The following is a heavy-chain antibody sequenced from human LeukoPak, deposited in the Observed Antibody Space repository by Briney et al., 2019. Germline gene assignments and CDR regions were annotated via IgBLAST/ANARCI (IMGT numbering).Heavy chain of an antibody. CDR3: ARGLLSGATVDY. CDR1: GYTFTGYY. J-gene: IGHJ4*02. CDR2: INPNSDGT. Sequence: ASVKVSCKASGYTFTGYYMHWVRQAPGQGLEWMGWINPNSDGTNYAQKFQGWVTMTRDTSISTAYMELSRLRSDDTAVYYCARGLLSGATVDYWGQGTLVTVSS. V-gene: IGHV1-2*04. D-gene: IGHD5-18*01.